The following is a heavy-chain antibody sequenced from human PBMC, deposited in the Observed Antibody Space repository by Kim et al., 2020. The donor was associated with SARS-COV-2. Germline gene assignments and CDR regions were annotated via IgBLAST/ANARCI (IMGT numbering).Heavy chain of an antibody. CDR3: AKYRPTTMVDY. V-gene: IGHV4-39*01. D-gene: IGHD3-10*01. CDR2: IHYGGST. CDR1: GASITTRNFY. Sequence: SETLSLTCSVSGASITTRNFYWGWVRQPPGKGPEWIGTIHYGGSTNYNPSLKSRVTISEDTSTNQFFLKLTSVTAADTAIYYCAKYRPTTMVDYWGQGT. J-gene: IGHJ4*02.